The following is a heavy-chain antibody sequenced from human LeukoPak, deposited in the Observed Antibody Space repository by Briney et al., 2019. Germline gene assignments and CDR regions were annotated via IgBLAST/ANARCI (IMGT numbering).Heavy chain of an antibody. V-gene: IGHV3-23*01. Sequence: GGSLRLSCAASGFTFSSYAMSWVRQAPGKGLEWVSAISGSGGSTYYADSVKGRFTISRDNSKNTLYLQMNSLRAEDTAVYYCTRKFPGTVYFDCWGQGTLVTVSS. J-gene: IGHJ4*02. D-gene: IGHD1-1*01. CDR2: ISGSGGST. CDR3: TRKFPGTVYFDC. CDR1: GFTFSSYA.